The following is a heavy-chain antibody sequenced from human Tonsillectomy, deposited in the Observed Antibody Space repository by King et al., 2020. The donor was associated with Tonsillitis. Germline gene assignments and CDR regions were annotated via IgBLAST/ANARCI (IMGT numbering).Heavy chain of an antibody. V-gene: IGHV1-69*04. CDR2: IIPILVLA. J-gene: IGHJ3*02. CDR1: GGTFSSYF. D-gene: IGHD5-12*01. Sequence: QVQLVQSGAEVKKPGSSAKVSCKASGGTFSSYFLSWVRQAPGQGLEWMGRIIPILVLASYEQKFSGSVTSDAEPSTTTAYMGRSSLRVEDTAVYYCAREATMEAAGAFDIWGQGTMVTVSS. CDR3: AREATMEAAGAFDI.